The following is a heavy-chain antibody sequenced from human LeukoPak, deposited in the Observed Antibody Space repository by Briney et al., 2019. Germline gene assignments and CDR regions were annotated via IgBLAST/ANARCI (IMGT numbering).Heavy chain of an antibody. CDR3: ARPRGYDYDC. Sequence: SETLSLTCTVSGDSISSSRHSWGWIRQPPGKGLEWIGEINHSGSTNYNPSLKSRVTISVDTSKNQFSLKLSSVTAADTAVYYCARPRGYDYDCWGQGTLVTVSS. J-gene: IGHJ4*02. CDR2: INHSGST. D-gene: IGHD5-12*01. V-gene: IGHV4-39*07. CDR1: GDSISSSRHS.